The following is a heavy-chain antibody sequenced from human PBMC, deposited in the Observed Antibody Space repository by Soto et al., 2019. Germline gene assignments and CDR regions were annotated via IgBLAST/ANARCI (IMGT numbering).Heavy chain of an antibody. CDR3: AITTGYCSRTSCGYPRFFDY. J-gene: IGHJ4*02. D-gene: IGHD2-2*01. CDR1: GGSISSGGYY. V-gene: IGHV4-31*03. CDR2: IYYSGST. Sequence: SETLSLTCTVSGGSISSGGYYWSWIRQHPGKGLEWIGYIYYSGSTYYNPPLKSRVTISVDTSKNQFSLKLSSVTAADMAVYYCAITTGYCSRTSCGYPRFFDYWGQGTLVTVSS.